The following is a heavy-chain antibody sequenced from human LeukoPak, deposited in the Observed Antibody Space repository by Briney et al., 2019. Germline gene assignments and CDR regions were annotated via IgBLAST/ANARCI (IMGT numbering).Heavy chain of an antibody. D-gene: IGHD3-3*01. CDR1: GGSIANYY. V-gene: IGHV4-59*01. Sequence: PSETLSLTCAVSGGSIANYYWTWVRQPPGKRLEWIGYTHHSGSTNYNPLLKSRVTMVVDTSKNQFSLNLSSVTAADTAVYYCARVHRSGGGFDSWGQGTLVTVSS. CDR2: THHSGST. CDR3: ARVHRSGGGFDS. J-gene: IGHJ5*01.